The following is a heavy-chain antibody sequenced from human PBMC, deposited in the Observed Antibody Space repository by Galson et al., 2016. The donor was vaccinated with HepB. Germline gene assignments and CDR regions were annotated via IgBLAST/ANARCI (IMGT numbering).Heavy chain of an antibody. V-gene: IGHV3-7*01. Sequence: SLRLSCAASGFTFSSYWMTWVRQAPGKGPEWVAHIKEDGSEIYYVESVKGRFTISRDNAKNSLYLQMNSLRAEDTAVYSCVTERRISSWCFWGQGTLVTVSS. CDR2: IKEDGSEI. CDR1: GFTFSSYW. CDR3: VTERRISSWCF. D-gene: IGHD6-13*01. J-gene: IGHJ1*01.